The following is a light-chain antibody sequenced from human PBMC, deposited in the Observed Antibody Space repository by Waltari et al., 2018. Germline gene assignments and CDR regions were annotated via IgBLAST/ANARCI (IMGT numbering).Light chain of an antibody. CDR2: WAS. CDR1: QSIFYSYDNKNY. V-gene: IGKV4-1*01. J-gene: IGKJ1*01. Sequence: DIVMTQSPASLAVSLGDKATIKFKSSQSIFYSYDNKNYLGWYQQKPGQAPKLLIYWASAREPGVPDRFSGSGSGTDFTLTITSVQAEDVAVYYCHQYYGTLWTFGQGTTVEIK. CDR3: HQYYGTLWT.